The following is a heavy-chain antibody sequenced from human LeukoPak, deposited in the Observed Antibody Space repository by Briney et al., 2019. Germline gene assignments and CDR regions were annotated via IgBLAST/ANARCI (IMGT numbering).Heavy chain of an antibody. CDR1: GGSISSSSYY. D-gene: IGHD5-12*01. J-gene: IGHJ5*02. V-gene: IGHV4-39*07. CDR3: ARGTPGAWLRSTYNWFDP. CDR2: IYYSGST. Sequence: SETLSLTCTVSGGSISSSSYYWGWIRQPPGKGLEWIGSIYYSGSTYYNPSLKSRVTISVDTSKNQFSLKLSSVTAAGTAVYYCARGTPGAWLRSTYNWFDPWGQGTLVTVSS.